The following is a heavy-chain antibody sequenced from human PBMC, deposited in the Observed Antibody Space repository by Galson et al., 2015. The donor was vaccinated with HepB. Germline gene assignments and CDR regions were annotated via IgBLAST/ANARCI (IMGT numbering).Heavy chain of an antibody. CDR2: INPSGGST. CDR1: GYTFTSYY. V-gene: IGHV1-46*03. D-gene: IGHD2-21*02. Sequence: SVKVSCKASGYTFTSYYMHWVRQAPGQGLEWMGIINPSGGSTSYAQKFQGRVTMTRDTSMSTVYMELSSLRSEDTAVYYCAREKLAYCGGDCSGPFDYWGQGTLVTVSS. J-gene: IGHJ4*02. CDR3: AREKLAYCGGDCSGPFDY.